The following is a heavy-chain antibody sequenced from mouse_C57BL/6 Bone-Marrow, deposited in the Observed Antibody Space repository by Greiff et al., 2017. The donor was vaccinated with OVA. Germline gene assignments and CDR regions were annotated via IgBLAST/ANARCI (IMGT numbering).Heavy chain of an antibody. CDR3: ASSYWDDYFDY. CDR2: IDPEDGET. D-gene: IGHD4-1*01. CDR1: GFNIKDYY. Sequence: VQLKESGAELVKPGASVKLSCTASGFNIKDYYMHWVKQRTEPGLEWIGRIDPEDGETKYAPKFQGKATITADTSSNTAYLQLSSLTSEDTAVYYCASSYWDDYFDYWGQGTTLTVSS. V-gene: IGHV14-2*01. J-gene: IGHJ2*01.